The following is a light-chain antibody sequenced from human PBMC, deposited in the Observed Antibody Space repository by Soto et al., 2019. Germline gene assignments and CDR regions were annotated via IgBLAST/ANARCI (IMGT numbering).Light chain of an antibody. Sequence: VLTQSPATLSVSPGERATLSCRASQSVSSNVAWYQQKPGQAPRLLIYGAFTRATGIPDRFSGSGSGTEFALTISSLQSEDIAVYYCQQYNNWPPWTFGQGTKV. CDR2: GAF. CDR3: QQYNNWPPWT. CDR1: QSVSSN. J-gene: IGKJ1*01. V-gene: IGKV3-15*01.